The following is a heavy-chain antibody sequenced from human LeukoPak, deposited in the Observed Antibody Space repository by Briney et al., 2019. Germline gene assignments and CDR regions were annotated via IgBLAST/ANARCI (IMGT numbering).Heavy chain of an antibody. CDR3: ATRAPSKDTAMVYPRGDWFDP. CDR1: GYTFTSYG. D-gene: IGHD5-18*01. V-gene: IGHV1-18*01. J-gene: IGHJ5*02. CDR2: ISAYNGNT. Sequence: ASVKVSCKASGYTFTSYGISWVRQAPGQGLEWMGWISAYNGNTNYAQKFQGRVTMTEDTSTDTAYMELSSLRSEDTAVYYCATRAPSKDTAMVYPRGDWFDPWGQGTLVTVSS.